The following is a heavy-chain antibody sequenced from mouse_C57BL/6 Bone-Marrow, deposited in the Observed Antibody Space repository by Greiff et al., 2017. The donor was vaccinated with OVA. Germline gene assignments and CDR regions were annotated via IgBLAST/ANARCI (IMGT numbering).Heavy chain of an antibody. CDR2: IYPRSGNT. J-gene: IGHJ1*03. D-gene: IGHD1-1*01. V-gene: IGHV1-81*01. Sequence: VQLQQSGAELARPGASVKLSCKASGYTFTSYGISWVKQRTGQGLEWIGAIYPRSGNTSYNEKFKGKATLTADKSSSTASMELRSLTSEDSAVYFCARYGYGSSYWYFDVWGTGTTVTVSS. CDR1: GYTFTSYG. CDR3: ARYGYGSSYWYFDV.